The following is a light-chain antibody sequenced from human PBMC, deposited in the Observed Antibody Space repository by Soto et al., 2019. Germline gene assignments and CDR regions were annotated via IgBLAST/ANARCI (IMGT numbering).Light chain of an antibody. Sequence: DIQMTQSPSTLSASVGDRVTITCRASQSISSWLAWYQQKPGKAPKLLIYKASILDSGVPPRFSGSGSGTDVTLTISSLQPDDFAAYYCHQYNSYSFTFGPGTNVDIK. CDR1: QSISSW. CDR2: KAS. CDR3: HQYNSYSFT. J-gene: IGKJ3*01. V-gene: IGKV1-5*03.